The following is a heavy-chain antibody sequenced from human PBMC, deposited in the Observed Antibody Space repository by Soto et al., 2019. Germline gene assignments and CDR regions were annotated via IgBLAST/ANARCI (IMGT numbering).Heavy chain of an antibody. CDR3: VRGVGDCSGGGCDAWFDP. CDR2: ISYTGGSTI. J-gene: IGHJ5*02. D-gene: IGHD2-8*02. V-gene: IGHV3-48*01. Sequence: EVQLVESGGGLVQPGGSLRLSCAASGFTFSSYSINWIRQAPGKGLELVSFISYTGGSTIYYADSVKGRFTISRDNAKNSAYLQMNGLRAEDTALYYCVRGVGDCSGGGCDAWFDPWGQGTLVTVSS. CDR1: GFTFSSYS.